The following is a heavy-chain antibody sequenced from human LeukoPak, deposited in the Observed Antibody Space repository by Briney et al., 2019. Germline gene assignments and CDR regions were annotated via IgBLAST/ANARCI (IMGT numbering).Heavy chain of an antibody. J-gene: IGHJ4*02. CDR1: GFTFDDYG. V-gene: IGHV3-20*04. CDR3: ARDPGYSYGYCYFDY. CDR2: INWNGGST. D-gene: IGHD5-18*01. Sequence: GGSLRLSCAASGFTFDDYGMSWVRQAPGKGLEWVSGINWNGGSTGYADSVKGRFTISRDNAKNSLYLQMNSLSAEDTALYYCARDPGYSYGYCYFDYWGQGTLVTVSS.